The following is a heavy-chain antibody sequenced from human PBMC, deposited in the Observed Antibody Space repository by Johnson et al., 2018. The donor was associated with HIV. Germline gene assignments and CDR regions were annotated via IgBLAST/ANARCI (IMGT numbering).Heavy chain of an antibody. Sequence: VQLVESGGGLVQPGGSLRLSCAASGFTFSSYWMSWVRQAPGKGLEWVANIKQDGSEKYYVDSVKGRFTISRDNAKNSLYLQMNSLRAEDTAVYYCARDQGDYGGNYAFDIVGQGTMVTVSS. CDR2: IKQDGSEK. J-gene: IGHJ3*02. D-gene: IGHD4-23*01. CDR3: ARDQGDYGGNYAFDI. V-gene: IGHV3-7*01. CDR1: GFTFSSYW.